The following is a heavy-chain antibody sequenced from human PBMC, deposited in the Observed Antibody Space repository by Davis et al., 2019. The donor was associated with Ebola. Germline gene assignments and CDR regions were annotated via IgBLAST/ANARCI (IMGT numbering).Heavy chain of an antibody. CDR1: GGSISSYY. CDR2: IYYSGST. CDR3: ARASIFTLAGLDY. J-gene: IGHJ4*02. Sequence: MPSETLSLTCTVSGGSISSYYWSWIRQPPGKGLEWIGYIYYSGSTNYNPSLKSRVTISVDTSKNQFSLKLSSVTAEDTAVYYCARASIFTLAGLDYWGQGTLVTVSS. V-gene: IGHV4-59*12.